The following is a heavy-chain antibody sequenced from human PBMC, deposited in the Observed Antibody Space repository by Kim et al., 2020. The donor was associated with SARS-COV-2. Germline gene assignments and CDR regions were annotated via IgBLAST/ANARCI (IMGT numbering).Heavy chain of an antibody. J-gene: IGHJ5*02. CDR2: INPKSGGT. CDR3: VGLRVRGRLFWFDP. CDR1: GSTFTGYY. V-gene: IGHV1-2*02. D-gene: IGHD3-10*01. Sequence: ASVKVSCKASGSTFTGYYMHWVRQAPGQGLEWMGWINPKSGGTNYAQKFQGRVTMTRDTSISTAYMELSRLRSDDTAVYYCVGLRVRGRLFWFDPWGQGTLVTVSS.